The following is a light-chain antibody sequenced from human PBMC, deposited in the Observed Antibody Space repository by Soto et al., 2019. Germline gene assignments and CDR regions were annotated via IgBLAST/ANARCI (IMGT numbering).Light chain of an antibody. V-gene: IGLV2-14*01. CDR1: SSDVGGYNY. CDR3: SSFTSRFTFNYI. CDR2: EVT. Sequence: QSVLTQPASVSGSPGQSITISCTGTSSDVGGYNYVSWYQQHPGKAPKIIIYEVTNRPSGVSNRFSGSKSGNTASLTISGLQAEDDADYYCSSFTSRFTFNYIFGNGKKLTVL. J-gene: IGLJ1*01.